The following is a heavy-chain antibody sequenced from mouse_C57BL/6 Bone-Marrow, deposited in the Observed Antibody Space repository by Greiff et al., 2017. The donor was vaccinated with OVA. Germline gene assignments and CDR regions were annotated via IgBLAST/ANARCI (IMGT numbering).Heavy chain of an antibody. D-gene: IGHD1-1*01. V-gene: IGHV5-12*01. J-gene: IGHJ4*01. CDR1: GFTFSDYY. Sequence: DVMLVESGGGLVQPGGSLKLSCAASGFTFSDYYMYWVRQTPEKRLEWVAYISNGGGSTYYPDTVKGRFTISRDNAKNTLYLQMSRLKSEDTAMYHCASPITTVVATSYYAMDYWGQGTSVTVSS. CDR2: ISNGGGST. CDR3: ASPITTVVATSYYAMDY.